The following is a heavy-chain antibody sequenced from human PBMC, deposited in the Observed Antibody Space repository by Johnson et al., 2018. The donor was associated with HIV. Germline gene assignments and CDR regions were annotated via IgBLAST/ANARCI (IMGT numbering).Heavy chain of an antibody. V-gene: IGHV3-30*02. CDR2: IQFDGSHT. Sequence: QVQLVESGGGVVQPGRSLRLSCAASGFTFSNYGIHCVRQAPGKGLEWVTFIQFDGSHTYSADFVKSRITISRDTSKKSVFLQMNSLRPEDTAVYYCAKETRDSRSAFDIWGQGTLVTVSS. CDR1: GFTFSNYG. J-gene: IGHJ3*02. CDR3: AKETRDSRSAFDI. D-gene: IGHD4-11*01.